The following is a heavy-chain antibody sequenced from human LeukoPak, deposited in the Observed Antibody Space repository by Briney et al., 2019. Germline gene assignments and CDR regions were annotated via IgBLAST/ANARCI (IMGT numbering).Heavy chain of an antibody. Sequence: ASVKVSCKASGYTFTGYYMHWVRQAPGQGLEWMGRINPNSGGTNYAQKSQGRVTMTRDTSISTAYMELSRLRSDDTAVYYCASSQEIYDFWSGSDYWGQGTLVTVSS. D-gene: IGHD3-3*01. J-gene: IGHJ4*02. CDR2: INPNSGGT. CDR1: GYTFTGYY. CDR3: ASSQEIYDFWSGSDY. V-gene: IGHV1-2*06.